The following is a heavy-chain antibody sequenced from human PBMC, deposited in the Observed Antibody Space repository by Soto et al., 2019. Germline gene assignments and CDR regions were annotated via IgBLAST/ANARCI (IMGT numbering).Heavy chain of an antibody. D-gene: IGHD5-12*01. Sequence: SVKVSCKASGDIFDNYAISWVRQAPGQGLEWLGGISPVIGTTHYAQGFQGRLTITADRSTMTTYMELSGLKSEDTAIYFCARDYSGYDPALNRFDPWGQGTLVTVSS. CDR2: ISPVIGTT. V-gene: IGHV1-69*06. CDR3: ARDYSGYDPALNRFDP. J-gene: IGHJ5*02. CDR1: GDIFDNYA.